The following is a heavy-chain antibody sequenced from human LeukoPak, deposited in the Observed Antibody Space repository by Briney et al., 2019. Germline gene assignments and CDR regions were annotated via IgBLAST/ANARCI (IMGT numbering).Heavy chain of an antibody. CDR3: ATPRGRPAAIFDY. D-gene: IGHD2-2*01. CDR2: VRYDGSNK. V-gene: IGHV3-30*02. J-gene: IGHJ4*03. Sequence: GGSLRLSCAASGFTFSSYGMHWVRQAPGKGLEWVAFVRYDGSNKYYADSVKGRFTISRDNSKNTLYLQMNSLRAEDTAVYYCATPRGRPAAIFDYWGQGTMVTVSS. CDR1: GFTFSSYG.